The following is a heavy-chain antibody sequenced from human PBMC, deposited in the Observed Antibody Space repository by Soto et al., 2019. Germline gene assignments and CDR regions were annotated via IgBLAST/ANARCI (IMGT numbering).Heavy chain of an antibody. V-gene: IGHV3-30*04. CDR3: AKTGCNGGSCFSWFDP. D-gene: IGHD2-15*01. J-gene: IGHJ5*02. CDR2: ILKDGKSK. CDR1: GFILSDFA. Sequence: QVQLVESGGGVAQPGGSLRLSCAASGFILSDFAMHWVRQAPGRGLEWVAVILKDGKSKYYADSVRGRFTISSDTSKDTIFLQLTSLRLDDSAGYYCAKTGCNGGSCFSWFDPWGQGTPVIVSS.